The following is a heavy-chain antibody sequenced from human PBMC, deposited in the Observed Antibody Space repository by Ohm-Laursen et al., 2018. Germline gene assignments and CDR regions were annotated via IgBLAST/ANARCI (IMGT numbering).Heavy chain of an antibody. CDR2: IKKDGSEK. CDR1: GFIFSSYW. V-gene: IGHV3-7*01. Sequence: SLRLSCTAPGFIFSSYWMSWVRQAPGKGLEWVANIKKDGSEKYYVDSVKGRFSISRDNSKNTLYLQMSSLRAEDTAVYYCANVDYGDSWGQGTLVTVSS. CDR3: ANVDYGDS. D-gene: IGHD3-16*01. J-gene: IGHJ4*02.